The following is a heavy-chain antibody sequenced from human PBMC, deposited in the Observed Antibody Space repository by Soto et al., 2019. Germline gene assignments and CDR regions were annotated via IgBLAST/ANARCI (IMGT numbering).Heavy chain of an antibody. CDR2: INPSGGST. D-gene: IGHD3-10*01. CDR3: ARGVDSGTYYNQYNWFDP. J-gene: IGHJ5*02. Sequence: ASVKVSCKASGYTFTSYYMHWVRQAPGQGLEWMGIINPSGGSTSYAQKLQGRVTMTTDTSTSTAYMELRSLRSDDTAVYYCARGVDSGTYYNQYNWFDPWGQGTLVTVSS. V-gene: IGHV1-46*01. CDR1: GYTFTSYY.